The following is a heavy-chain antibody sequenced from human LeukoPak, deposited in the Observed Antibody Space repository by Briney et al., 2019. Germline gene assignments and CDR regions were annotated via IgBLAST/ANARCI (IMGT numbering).Heavy chain of an antibody. CDR1: GGSISSYY. V-gene: IGHV4-59*01. Sequence: SETLSLTCTISGGSISSYYWSWIRQPPGKGLEWIGYIYYSGSTNYNPSLKSRVTISVDTSKNQFSLKLSSVTAADTAVYYCASHGDSLYFDYWGQGTLVTVSS. J-gene: IGHJ4*02. D-gene: IGHD2-21*02. CDR2: IYYSGST. CDR3: ASHGDSLYFDY.